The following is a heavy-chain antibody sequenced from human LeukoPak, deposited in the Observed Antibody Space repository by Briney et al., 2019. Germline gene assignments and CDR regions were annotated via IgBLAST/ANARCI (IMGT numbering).Heavy chain of an antibody. CDR3: ARCAHPRGIYYYDSSLPYYFDY. CDR2: INPNSGGT. V-gene: IGHV1-2*02. D-gene: IGHD3-22*01. J-gene: IGHJ4*02. CDR1: GYTFTGYY. Sequence: GASVKVSCKASGYTFTGYYMHWVRQAPGQGLEWMGWINPNSGGTNYAQKFQGRVTMTRDTSISTAYMELSRLRSDDTAVYYCARCAHPRGIYYYDSSLPYYFDYWGQGTLVTVSS.